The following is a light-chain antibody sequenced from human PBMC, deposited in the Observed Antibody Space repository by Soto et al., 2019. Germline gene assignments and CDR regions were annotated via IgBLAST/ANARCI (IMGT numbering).Light chain of an antibody. CDR1: SSDVGGYKY. Sequence: QSVLTQPASVSGSPGQSITISCTGTSSDVGGYKYVSWYQQHPDKAPKLIIFEVSKRPSGVPDRFSGSKSANTASLTISGLQAEDEADYYCCSYAGSYTYVFGTGTKVTVL. CDR2: EVS. CDR3: CSYAGSYTYV. J-gene: IGLJ1*01. V-gene: IGLV2-11*01.